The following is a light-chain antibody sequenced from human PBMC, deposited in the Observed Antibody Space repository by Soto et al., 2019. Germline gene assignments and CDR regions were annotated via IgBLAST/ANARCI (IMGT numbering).Light chain of an antibody. CDR2: AAS. CDR3: QQTFTPPIT. CDR1: QGISSY. Sequence: IWMTQSPSLLSASTGDRVTISCRMSQGISSYLNRHQQKPGIAPNLLIYAASTLQSGVPSRFSGGGSGTDFTLTITSLQPEDFATYYCQQTFTPPITFGQGTRLEIK. V-gene: IGKV1D-8*03. J-gene: IGKJ5*01.